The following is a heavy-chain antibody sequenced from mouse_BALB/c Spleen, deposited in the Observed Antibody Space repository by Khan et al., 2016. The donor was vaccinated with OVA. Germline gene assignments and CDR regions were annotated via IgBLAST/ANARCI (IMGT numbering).Heavy chain of an antibody. V-gene: IGHV1S29*02. CDR2: IYPYNGGT. Sequence: VQLKQSGPELVKPGASVKISCKASGYTFTDYNMHWVKQSHGKSLEWIGYIYPYNGGTGYNQKFKSKATLTVDNSSSTAYMELRSLTSEDSAVYYCARRLYYGYYYAMDYWGQGPSVTVSS. CDR1: GYTFTDYN. D-gene: IGHD1-2*01. J-gene: IGHJ4*01. CDR3: ARRLYYGYYYAMDY.